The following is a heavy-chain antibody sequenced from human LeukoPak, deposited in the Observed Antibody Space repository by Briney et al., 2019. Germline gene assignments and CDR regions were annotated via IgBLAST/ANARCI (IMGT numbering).Heavy chain of an antibody. CDR1: GGSISSSSYY. D-gene: IGHD3-10*01. CDR2: IYYSGST. Sequence: PSETLSLTCTVSGGSISSSSYYWGWIRQPPGKGLEWIGSIYYSGSTYYNPSLKSRVTISVDTSKNQFSLKLSSVTAADTAVYYCARHTFHRGNWNWFDPWGQGTLVTVSS. V-gene: IGHV4-39*01. CDR3: ARHTFHRGNWNWFDP. J-gene: IGHJ5*02.